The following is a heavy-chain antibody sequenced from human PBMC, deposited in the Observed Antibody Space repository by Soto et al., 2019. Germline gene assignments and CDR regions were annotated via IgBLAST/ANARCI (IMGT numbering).Heavy chain of an antibody. Sequence: SETLSRTCTVCSGSISSYFWSWIRQAPGKGLEWIAFKYDTASTNYNPSLKGRVSISVDASKNQISLTVNSVTAADTAVYYCARGWSSSWPYWGQGILVTVSS. V-gene: IGHV4-59*01. J-gene: IGHJ4*02. CDR2: KYDTAST. CDR3: ARGWSSSWPY. CDR1: SGSISSYF. D-gene: IGHD6-13*01.